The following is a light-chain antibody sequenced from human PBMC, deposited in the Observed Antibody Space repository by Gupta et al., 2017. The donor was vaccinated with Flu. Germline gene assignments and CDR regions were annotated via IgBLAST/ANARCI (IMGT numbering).Light chain of an antibody. Sequence: LGDMATINCMTSQSRGDRCDNKNYLAWYQQNAGQPPKLLIYGASTRASGVPDRISGRWSGTYFSLTISMLHAEAVVVYCCQQDDSTPFTFGQGTKVEVK. V-gene: IGKV4-1*01. J-gene: IGKJ2*01. CDR3: QQDDSTPFT. CDR2: GAS. CDR1: QSRGDRCDNKNY.